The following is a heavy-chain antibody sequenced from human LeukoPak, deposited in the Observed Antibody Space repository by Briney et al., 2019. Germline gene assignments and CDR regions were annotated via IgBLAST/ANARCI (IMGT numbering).Heavy chain of an antibody. Sequence: SETLSLTCTVSGYSISSGYYWGWIRQPPGKGLEWIGSIYHSGSTYYNPSLKSRVTISVDTSKNQFSLQLNSVTPEDTAVYYCARDRSSGSGRRYNWFDPWGQGTLVTVSS. V-gene: IGHV4-38-2*02. D-gene: IGHD3-10*01. J-gene: IGHJ5*02. CDR3: ARDRSSGSGRRYNWFDP. CDR1: GYSISSGYY. CDR2: IYHSGST.